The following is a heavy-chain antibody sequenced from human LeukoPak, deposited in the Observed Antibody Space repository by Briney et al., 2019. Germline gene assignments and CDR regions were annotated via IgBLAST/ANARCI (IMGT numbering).Heavy chain of an antibody. CDR1: GGSISSYY. V-gene: IGHV4-59*01. J-gene: IGHJ3*02. CDR2: IYYSGST. D-gene: IGHD4-23*01. CDR3: ARVGHDYGGMGAFDI. Sequence: PSETLSLTCTVSGGSISSYYWSWIRQPPGKGLEWIGYIYYSGSTNYNPSLKSRVTISVDTSKNQFSLKLSSVTAADTAVYYCARVGHDYGGMGAFDIWGQGTMVTVSS.